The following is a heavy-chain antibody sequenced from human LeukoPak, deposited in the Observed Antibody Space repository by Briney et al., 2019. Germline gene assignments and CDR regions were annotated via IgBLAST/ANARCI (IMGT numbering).Heavy chain of an antibody. V-gene: IGHV4-34*01. Sequence: PSETLSLTCAVYGGSFNAYYWSWIRQPPGKGLEWIGEINHSGSTNYNSSLKSRVTISVDTSKNQFSLKLSPVTAADTAIYYCARATLQLERRPFDYWGQGTLVTVSS. CDR3: ARATLQLERRPFDY. CDR2: INHSGST. D-gene: IGHD1-1*01. J-gene: IGHJ4*02. CDR1: GGSFNAYY.